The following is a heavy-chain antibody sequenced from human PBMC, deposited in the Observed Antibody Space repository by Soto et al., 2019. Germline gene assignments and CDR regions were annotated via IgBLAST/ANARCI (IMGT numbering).Heavy chain of an antibody. CDR1: GGPITNY. CDR3: ARVNLDYVTGMDV. Sequence: QVQLQESGPGLVTPSQTLSLTCTVSGGPITNYWSWIRQVPGKGLAWLGYIYDSGSTYYNPSLKSRISMSLDTSTNQFSLKLSSVTAADTAVYYCARVNLDYVTGMDVWGQGTTVTVSS. D-gene: IGHD4-17*01. V-gene: IGHV4-30-4*01. CDR2: IYDSGST. J-gene: IGHJ6*02.